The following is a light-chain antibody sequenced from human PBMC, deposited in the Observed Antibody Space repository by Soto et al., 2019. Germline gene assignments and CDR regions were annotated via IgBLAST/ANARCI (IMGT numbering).Light chain of an antibody. Sequence: DIQMTQSPSSLSASVGDRVTITCRASQSISSYLNWYQQKPGKAPKLLIYAASSLQSGVPSRFSGSGSGTDFTLNISSLQPEDFETYYCQHYNSYSEAFGQGTKVDIK. CDR1: QSISSY. CDR2: AAS. V-gene: IGKV1-39*01. J-gene: IGKJ1*01. CDR3: QHYNSYSEA.